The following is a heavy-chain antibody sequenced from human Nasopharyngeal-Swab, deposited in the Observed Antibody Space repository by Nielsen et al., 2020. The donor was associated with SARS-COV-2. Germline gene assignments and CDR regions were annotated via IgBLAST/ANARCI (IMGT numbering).Heavy chain of an antibody. CDR1: GFTFSSYA. Sequence: GESLKISCAASGFTFSSYAMTWVRQAPGKGLEWVSGIRGSGDSTYCADSVKGRFTISRDNSKNTLYLQMNSLRVEDTAVYYCAKSGSGSHYSSSDYWGQGTLLIVSS. CDR3: AKSGSGSHYSSSDY. V-gene: IGHV3-23*01. J-gene: IGHJ4*02. CDR2: IRGSGDST. D-gene: IGHD1-26*01.